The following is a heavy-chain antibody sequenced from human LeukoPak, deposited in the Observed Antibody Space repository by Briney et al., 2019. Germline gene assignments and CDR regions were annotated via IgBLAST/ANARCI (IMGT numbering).Heavy chain of an antibody. CDR2: IKSKTDGGTT. D-gene: IGHD6-13*01. Sequence: GGSLRLSCAASGFTFSNAWMSWVRQAPGKGLEWVGRIKSKTDGGTTDYAAPVKGRFTISRDDSKNTLYLQMNSLKTEDTAVYYCTTTDSSSRYPDYWGQGTLVTVSS. V-gene: IGHV3-15*01. CDR1: GFTFSNAW. J-gene: IGHJ4*02. CDR3: TTTDSSSRYPDY.